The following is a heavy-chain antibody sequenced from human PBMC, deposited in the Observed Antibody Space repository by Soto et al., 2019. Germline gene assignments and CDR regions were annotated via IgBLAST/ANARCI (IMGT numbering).Heavy chain of an antibody. J-gene: IGHJ6*02. CDR1: EFIFTNYD. CDR2: IGTAGDT. V-gene: IGHV3-13*01. D-gene: IGHD1-20*01. Sequence: EVQLVESGGGLVQPGGSLRLSCAASEFIFTNYDIYWVRQARGKGLEWVSAIGTAGDTYYSASVKGRFTISREDAKSSVYLQMTSLSAGDTAVDCCARDLDDRYKASVAVWGEAPRVTVSS. CDR3: ARDLDDRYKASVAV.